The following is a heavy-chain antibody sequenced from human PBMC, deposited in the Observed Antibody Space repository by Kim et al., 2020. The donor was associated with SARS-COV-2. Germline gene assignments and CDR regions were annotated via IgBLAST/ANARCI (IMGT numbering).Heavy chain of an antibody. J-gene: IGHJ4*02. CDR3: ARDKGWEFDY. D-gene: IGHD1-26*01. V-gene: IGHV4-59*13. CDR1: GGSISSYY. CDR2: IYYSGST. Sequence: SETLSLTCTVSGGSISSYYWSWIRQPPGKGLEWIGYIYYSGSTNYNPSLKSRVTISVDTSKNQFSLKLSSVTAADTAVYYCARDKGWEFDYWGQGTLVTVSS.